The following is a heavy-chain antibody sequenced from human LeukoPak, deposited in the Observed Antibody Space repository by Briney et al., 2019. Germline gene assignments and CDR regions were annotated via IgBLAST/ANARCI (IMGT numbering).Heavy chain of an antibody. CDR1: GYTFTSYD. CDR3: ARVSSSTPPYYYYYYMDV. V-gene: IGHV1-8*03. CDR2: MNPNSGNT. D-gene: IGHD2-15*01. Sequence: ASVKVSCKASGYTFTSYDINWVRQATGQGLEWMGWMNPNSGNTGYAQKFQGRVTITRNTSISTAYMELSSLRSEDTAVYYCARVSSSTPPYYYYYYMDVWGKGTTVTVSS. J-gene: IGHJ6*03.